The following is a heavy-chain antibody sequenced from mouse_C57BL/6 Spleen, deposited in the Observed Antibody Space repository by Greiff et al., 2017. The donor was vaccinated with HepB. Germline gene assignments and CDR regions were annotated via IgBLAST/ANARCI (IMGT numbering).Heavy chain of an antibody. D-gene: IGHD2-10*02. J-gene: IGHJ2*01. CDR1: GYTFTSYG. CDR3: ASEPFPSDY. CDR2: IYPRSGNT. Sequence: QVQLQQSGAELARPGASVKLSCKASGYTFTSYGISWVKQRTGQGLEWIGEIYPRSGNTYYNEKFKGKATLTADKSSSTAYMELRSLTSEDSAVYFCASEPFPSDYWGQGTTLTVSS. V-gene: IGHV1-81*01.